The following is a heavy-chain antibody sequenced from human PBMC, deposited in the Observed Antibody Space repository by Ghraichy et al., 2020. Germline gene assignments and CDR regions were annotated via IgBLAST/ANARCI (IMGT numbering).Heavy chain of an antibody. J-gene: IGHJ4*02. CDR3: AKDRGSGWYIGGY. D-gene: IGHD6-19*01. Sequence: GESLNISCATSGFTFSSYAMSWVRQAPGKGLEWVSAISGSGGSTYYADSVEGRFTISRDNSKNTLYLQMNSLRAEDTAVYYCAKDRGSGWYIGGYWGQGTLVTVSS. CDR1: GFTFSSYA. CDR2: ISGSGGST. V-gene: IGHV3-23*01.